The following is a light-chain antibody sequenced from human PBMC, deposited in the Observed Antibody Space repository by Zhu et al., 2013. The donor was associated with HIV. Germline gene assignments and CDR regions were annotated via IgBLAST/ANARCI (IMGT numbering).Light chain of an antibody. J-gene: IGKJ5*01. V-gene: IGKV1-39*01. Sequence: DIQMTQSPSSLSASVGARVTITCRASQSIRSCVNWYQCKPGKAPNLLIYAASILHTGVPSRFNGSGSGTDFNLTISSLQPEDSATYYCQQSSSTPPITFGQGTRLEIK. CDR3: QQSSSTPPIT. CDR2: AAS. CDR1: QSIRSC.